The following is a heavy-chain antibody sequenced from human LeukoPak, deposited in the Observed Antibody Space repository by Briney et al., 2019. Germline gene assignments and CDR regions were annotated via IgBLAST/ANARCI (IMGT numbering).Heavy chain of an antibody. D-gene: IGHD7-27*01. Sequence: SGTLSLTCAVSGGSISSGGYSWSWIRQPPGKGLEWIGYIYHSGSTYYNPSLTSRVTISVDTSKNQFSLKLSSVTAADTAVYYCAIHPLNWGSGTDYWGQGTLVTVSS. V-gene: IGHV4-30-2*02. CDR1: GGSISSGGYS. CDR3: AIHPLNWGSGTDY. CDR2: IYHSGST. J-gene: IGHJ4*02.